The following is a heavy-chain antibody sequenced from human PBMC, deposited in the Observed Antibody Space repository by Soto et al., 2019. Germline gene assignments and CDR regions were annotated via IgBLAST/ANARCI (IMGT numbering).Heavy chain of an antibody. CDR2: INHSGST. J-gene: IGHJ4*02. CDR1: GGSFSGYY. Sequence: PSETLSLTCAVYGGSFSGYYWTWIRQPPGTGLEWIGEINHSGSTNYNPSLKSRVTISVDTSKNQFPLKLTSVTVADTAVYYCARDKITGLFDYWGQGTLVTVSS. CDR3: ARDKITGLFDY. D-gene: IGHD2-8*02. V-gene: IGHV4-34*01.